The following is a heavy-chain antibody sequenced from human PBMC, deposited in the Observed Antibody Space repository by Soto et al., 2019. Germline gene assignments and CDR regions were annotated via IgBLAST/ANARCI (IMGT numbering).Heavy chain of an antibody. V-gene: IGHV1-18*01. CDR3: ARDRVEAALGTFDQ. CDR1: GYTFSTYP. Sequence: QVQLVQSGAEVKKPGASVKVSCKTSGYTFSTYPISWVRQAPRQGLEWVGWISTYNGKTNYGQKFQGRVTITTDTSASTAYMNLRNLRSYDTAVYYCARDRVEAALGTFDQWGQGTLVTVSS. CDR2: ISTYNGKT. J-gene: IGHJ4*02. D-gene: IGHD6-13*01.